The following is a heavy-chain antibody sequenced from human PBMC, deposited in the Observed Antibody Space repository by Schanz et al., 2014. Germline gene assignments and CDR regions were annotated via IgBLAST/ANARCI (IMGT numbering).Heavy chain of an antibody. Sequence: EVKLLESGGTLVRPGGSLRLSCAASGFTFSTYAMPWVRQAPGKGLEWVANIKQDESEKYYVDSVKGRFTISRDNAKNSLFLHMNSLRAEDTAVYYCVRDIMHRVYDSGSPWGQGTLVTVSS. V-gene: IGHV3-7*01. CDR2: IKQDESEK. D-gene: IGHD3-10*01. J-gene: IGHJ5*02. CDR3: VRDIMHRVYDSGSP. CDR1: GFTFSTYA.